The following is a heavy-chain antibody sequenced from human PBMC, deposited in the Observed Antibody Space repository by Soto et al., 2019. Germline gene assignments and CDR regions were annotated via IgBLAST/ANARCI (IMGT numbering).Heavy chain of an antibody. D-gene: IGHD2-8*01. CDR1: GYTFTSYD. CDR3: TTSGPFCSNGVCKLPYYYGKDV. J-gene: IGHJ6*02. Sequence: ASVKVSCTASGYTFTSYDINWVRQATGQGLEWMGWMNPNSGNTGYAQKFQGRVTMTRNTSISTAYMELSSLRSEDSAVYYCTTSGPFCSNGVCKLPYYYGKDVWGLGTTVTVSS. V-gene: IGHV1-8*01. CDR2: MNPNSGNT.